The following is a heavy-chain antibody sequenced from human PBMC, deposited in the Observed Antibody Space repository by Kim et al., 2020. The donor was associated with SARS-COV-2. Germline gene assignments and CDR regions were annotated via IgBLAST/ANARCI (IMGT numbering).Heavy chain of an antibody. V-gene: IGHV4-31*03. CDR1: GGSISSGGYY. J-gene: IGHJ4*02. Sequence: SETLSLTCTVSGGSISSGGYYWSWIRQHPGKGLEWIGYIYYSGSTYYNPSLKSRVTISVDTSKNQFSLKRSSVTAADTAVYYCAREGGYYTGEDYWVQGTLVTVSS. D-gene: IGHD3-22*01. CDR2: IYYSGST. CDR3: AREGGYYTGEDY.